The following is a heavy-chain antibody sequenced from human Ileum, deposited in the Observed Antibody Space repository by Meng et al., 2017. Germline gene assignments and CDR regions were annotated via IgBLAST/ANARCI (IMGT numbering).Heavy chain of an antibody. CDR2: ISWDDDK. Sequence: QITLKETGPALVKATQTLTLTCNFSGFSLATSGVSVAWIRQPPGEALEWLALISWDDDKRYSPSLKNRLAITKDTSKNQVVLTMTNMDPMDTGTYYCAHSPRGYFDYWGPGTLVTVSS. CDR3: AHSPRGYFDY. CDR1: GFSLATSGVS. V-gene: IGHV2-5*02. D-gene: IGHD3-10*01. J-gene: IGHJ4*02.